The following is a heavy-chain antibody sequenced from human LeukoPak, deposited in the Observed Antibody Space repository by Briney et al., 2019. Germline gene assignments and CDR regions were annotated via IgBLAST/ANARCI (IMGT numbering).Heavy chain of an antibody. CDR3: ARGVEPLAANTLAY. CDR1: GFTVITND. Sequence: GALRLSCAASGFTVITNDMTWVRQAPGKGLEWVSVLYSDGNTKYADSVQGRFTISRDNSKNTLYLEMNSLSPDDTAVYYCARGVEPLAANTLAYWGQGTLVTVSS. D-gene: IGHD1-14*01. CDR2: LYSDGNT. V-gene: IGHV3-53*01. J-gene: IGHJ4*02.